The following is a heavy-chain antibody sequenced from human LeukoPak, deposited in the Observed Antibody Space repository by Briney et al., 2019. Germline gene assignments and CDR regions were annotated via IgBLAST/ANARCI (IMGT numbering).Heavy chain of an antibody. CDR2: FDPEDGEA. CDR3: ATSHCGTDCPFDY. V-gene: IGHV1-24*01. Sequence: GASLKVSCKISGYNLTQLSMHWVRQTPRQGLEWLGSFDPEDGEAIYAQKFQGRVTMTEDISTDTAYMELSGLRSEGAAVYYCATSHCGTDCPFDYWGQGSLVSVSS. D-gene: IGHD2-21*02. J-gene: IGHJ4*02. CDR1: GYNLTQLS.